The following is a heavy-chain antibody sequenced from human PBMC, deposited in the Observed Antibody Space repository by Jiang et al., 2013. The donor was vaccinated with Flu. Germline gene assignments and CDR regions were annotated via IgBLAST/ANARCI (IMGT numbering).Heavy chain of an antibody. CDR1: FTFSSYG. CDR2: IWYDGSNK. V-gene: IGHV3-33*01. D-gene: IGHD3-16*01. Sequence: FTFSSYGMHWVRQAPGKGLEWVAVIWYDGSNKYYADSVKGRFTISRDNSKNTLYLQMNSLRAEDTAVYYCARDPYDYVWGSEPDYWGQGTLVTVSS. J-gene: IGHJ4*02. CDR3: ARDPYDYVWGSEPDY.